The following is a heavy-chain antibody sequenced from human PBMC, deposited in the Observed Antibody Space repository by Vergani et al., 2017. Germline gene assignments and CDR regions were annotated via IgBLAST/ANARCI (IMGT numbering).Heavy chain of an antibody. V-gene: IGHV3-30-3*01. CDR1: GFTFSSYA. CDR2: ISYDGSNK. CDR3: ARGASGDYVSSFDY. Sequence: HVQLVESGGCVVQPGRSLRLSCAASGFTFSSYAMHWVRQAPGKGLEWVAVISYDGSNKYYADSVKGRFTISRDNSKNTLYLQMNSLRAEDTAVYYCARGASGDYVSSFDYWDQGTLVTVSS. D-gene: IGHD4-17*01. J-gene: IGHJ4*02.